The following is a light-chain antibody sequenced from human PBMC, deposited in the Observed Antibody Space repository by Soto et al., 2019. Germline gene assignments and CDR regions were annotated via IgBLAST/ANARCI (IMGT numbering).Light chain of an antibody. CDR2: DSS. Sequence: QSVLTQPPSVSVAPGQKVTISCSGSSSNIGNHDVSWYQQLPGTAPKLLIYDSSKRPSGIPDRVSGSKSGTSATLGITGLQTGDEANYYCGTWDSGLSAGVFGGGTKVTVL. CDR3: GTWDSGLSAGV. CDR1: SSNIGNHD. V-gene: IGLV1-51*01. J-gene: IGLJ3*02.